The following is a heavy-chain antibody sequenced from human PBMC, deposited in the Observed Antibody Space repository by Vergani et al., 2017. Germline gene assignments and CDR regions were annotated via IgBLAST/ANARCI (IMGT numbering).Heavy chain of an antibody. D-gene: IGHD1-1*01. J-gene: IGHJ4*02. Sequence: EVELVQSGPEMRKPGESLKISCKGSEYSFGNYWMGWVCRMPGKGLEWMGIIYPAHSDTRYSPSFQGQVTSSADKSISTAFLQWDSLKASDTALYYCARHTTYTDSWGQGTLVTVSS. V-gene: IGHV5-51*01. CDR3: ARHTTYTDS. CDR1: EYSFGNYW. CDR2: IYPAHSDT.